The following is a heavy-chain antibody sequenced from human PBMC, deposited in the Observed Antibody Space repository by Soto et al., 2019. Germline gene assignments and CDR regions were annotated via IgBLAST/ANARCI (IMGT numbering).Heavy chain of an antibody. CDR2: IYPGDSDT. CDR1: GYTFTNYG. CDR3: ASQEMATKNVDAFDI. V-gene: IGHV5-51*01. Sequence: GASVKVSCKASGYTFTNYGISWVRQMPGKGLEWMGIIYPGDSDTRYSPSFQGQVTISADKSISTAYLQWSSLKASDTAMYYCASQEMATKNVDAFDIWGQGTMVTVS. J-gene: IGHJ3*02. D-gene: IGHD5-12*01.